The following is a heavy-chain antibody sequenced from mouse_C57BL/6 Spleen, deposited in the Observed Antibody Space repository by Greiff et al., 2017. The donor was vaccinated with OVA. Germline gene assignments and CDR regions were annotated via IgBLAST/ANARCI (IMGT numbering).Heavy chain of an antibody. Sequence: EVQGVESGGGLVKPGGSLKLSCAASGFTFSDYGMHWVRQAPEKGLEWVAYISSGSSTIYYADTVKGRFTISRDNAKNTLFLQMTSLRSEDTAMYYCARPGGSSPYYAMDYWGQGTSVTVSS. CDR3: ARPGGSSPYYAMDY. D-gene: IGHD1-1*01. CDR1: GFTFSDYG. CDR2: ISSGSSTI. V-gene: IGHV5-17*01. J-gene: IGHJ4*01.